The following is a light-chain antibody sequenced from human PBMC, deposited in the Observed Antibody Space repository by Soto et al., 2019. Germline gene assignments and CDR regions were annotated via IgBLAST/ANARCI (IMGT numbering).Light chain of an antibody. V-gene: IGKV1-5*03. Sequence: DIQMTQSPSTLSASVGDRVTITCRASQSVSSWLAWYQQKPGKAPKVLIYKASSLESGVPSRFSGSGSGTEFTLTISDLQPDDFATYYCQQYQSDTWTFGQGTKVDIK. CDR1: QSVSSW. CDR3: QQYQSDTWT. J-gene: IGKJ1*01. CDR2: KAS.